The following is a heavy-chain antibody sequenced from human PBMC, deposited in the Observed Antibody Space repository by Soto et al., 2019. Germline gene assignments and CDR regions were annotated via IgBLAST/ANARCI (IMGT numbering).Heavy chain of an antibody. D-gene: IGHD5-18*01. CDR1: GFTFSSYE. V-gene: IGHV3-48*03. CDR3: ARGEVKEWIKLWLGGGNFDY. J-gene: IGHJ4*02. Sequence: EVQLVESGGGLVQPGGSLRLSCAASGFTFSSYEMNWVRQAPGKGLEWVSYISSSGSTKYDADAGKGRLTISRDNTKNSLYLQRNSLRAEETAVYYCARGEVKEWIKLWLGGGNFDYWGQGTLVTVSS. CDR2: ISSSGSTK.